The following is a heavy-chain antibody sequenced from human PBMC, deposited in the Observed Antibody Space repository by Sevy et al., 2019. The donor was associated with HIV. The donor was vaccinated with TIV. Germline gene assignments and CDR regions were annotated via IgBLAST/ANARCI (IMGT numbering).Heavy chain of an antibody. D-gene: IGHD3-22*01. CDR2: IYYGGST. J-gene: IGHJ4*02. V-gene: IGHV4-39*02. Sequence: SENLSLTCTVSGGSISSSGYYWGWIRQPPGKGLEWIGSIYYGGSTYYNPSLKSRITISVDTSKNHFSLKLSSVTAADTAVYYCARVSMIVVVITDDWGYYFDYWGQGTLVTVSS. CDR1: GGSISSSGYY. CDR3: ARVSMIVVVITDDWGYYFDY.